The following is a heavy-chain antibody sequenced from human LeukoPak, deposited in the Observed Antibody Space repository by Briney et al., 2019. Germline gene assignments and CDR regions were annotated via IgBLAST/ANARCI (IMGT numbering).Heavy chain of an antibody. CDR3: ARFNYEGGYFDY. CDR1: GGSISGYY. Sequence: PSETLSLTCTVSGGSISGYYWSWIRQPPGKGLEYIGYIYTSGSTNYNPSLKSRVTLSVDTSKNQFSLRLSSVTAADTAVYYCARFNYEGGYFDYWGQGTLVTASS. D-gene: IGHD4-11*01. CDR2: IYTSGST. J-gene: IGHJ4*02. V-gene: IGHV4-4*09.